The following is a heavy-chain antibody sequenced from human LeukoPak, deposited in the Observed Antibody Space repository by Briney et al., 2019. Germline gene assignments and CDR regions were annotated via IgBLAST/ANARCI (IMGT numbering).Heavy chain of an antibody. D-gene: IGHD3-10*01. V-gene: IGHV3-23*01. CDR1: GFTFSSYA. Sequence: QPGGSLRLSCAASGFTFSSYAMTWVRQAPGKGLEWVSSISGSGGNTYYADSVKGRFTISRDNSKNTLYLQMSSLRAEDTAVYYCAKMKGITMVRGTFDYWGQGTLVTVSS. J-gene: IGHJ4*02. CDR2: ISGSGGNT. CDR3: AKMKGITMVRGTFDY.